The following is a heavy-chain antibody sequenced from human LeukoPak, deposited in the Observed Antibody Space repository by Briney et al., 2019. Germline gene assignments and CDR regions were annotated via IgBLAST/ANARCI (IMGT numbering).Heavy chain of an antibody. V-gene: IGHV3-23*01. CDR1: GFTFSSYG. CDR3: ATLEMATIRCDY. D-gene: IGHD5-24*01. Sequence: PGGSLRLSCVVSGFTFSSYGMSWVRQAPGKGLEWVSVVSGSGGSAYYAEYVKGRFTISRDNSKNTLYLQMNSLRAEDSAVYYCATLEMATIRCDYSGQGNLVTVSS. J-gene: IGHJ4*02. CDR2: VSGSGGSA.